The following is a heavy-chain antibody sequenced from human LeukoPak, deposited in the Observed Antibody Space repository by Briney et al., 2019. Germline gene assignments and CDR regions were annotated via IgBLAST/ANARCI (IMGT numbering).Heavy chain of an antibody. J-gene: IGHJ4*02. Sequence: GGSLRLSCAASGFIFSSYSMNWVCQAPGKGLEWVSYISSSSSTIYYADSVKGRFTISRDNAKNSLYLQMNSLRDEDTAVYYCARDYDFWSGYYGPFDYWGQGTLVTVSS. CDR2: ISSSSSTI. CDR1: GFIFSSYS. V-gene: IGHV3-48*02. CDR3: ARDYDFWSGYYGPFDY. D-gene: IGHD3-3*01.